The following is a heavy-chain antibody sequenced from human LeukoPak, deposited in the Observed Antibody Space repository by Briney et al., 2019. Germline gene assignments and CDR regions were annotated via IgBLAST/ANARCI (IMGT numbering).Heavy chain of an antibody. Sequence: ASVKVSCKASGYTFTGYYMHWVRQAPGQGLEWMGWISPDSGGTNYAQKFQGRVTMTRDTSISTAYVELSRLRSDDTAVYYCARVDYGDYRPHFDYWGQGTLVTVSS. J-gene: IGHJ4*02. CDR3: ARVDYGDYRPHFDY. D-gene: IGHD4-17*01. CDR1: GYTFTGYY. CDR2: ISPDSGGT. V-gene: IGHV1-2*02.